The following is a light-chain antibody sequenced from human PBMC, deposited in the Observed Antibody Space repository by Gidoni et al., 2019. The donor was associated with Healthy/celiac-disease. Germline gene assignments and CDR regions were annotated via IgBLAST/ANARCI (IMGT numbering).Light chain of an antibody. J-gene: IGKJ2*01. Sequence: IVMTQSRLSLPVTPGEPASISCRSSQSLLHSNVYNYLDWYLQKPGQSPQLLIYLGSNRASGVPDRFSGSGSGTDFTLKISRVEAEDVGVYYCMQALQTPPTFGQGTKLEIK. CDR2: LGS. V-gene: IGKV2-28*01. CDR1: QSLLHSNVYNY. CDR3: MQALQTPPT.